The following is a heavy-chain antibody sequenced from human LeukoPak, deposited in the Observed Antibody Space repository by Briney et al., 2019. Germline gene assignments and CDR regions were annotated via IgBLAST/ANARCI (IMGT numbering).Heavy chain of an antibody. Sequence: ASVKVSCKASGYTFTSYDINWVRQATGQGLEWMGWMNPNSGNTGYAQKFQGRVTMTRNTSISTAYMELSSLRSEDTAVYYCARLVGATRNFDYWGQGTLVTVSS. V-gene: IGHV1-8*01. CDR2: MNPNSGNT. CDR1: GYTFTSYD. D-gene: IGHD1-26*01. J-gene: IGHJ4*02. CDR3: ARLVGATRNFDY.